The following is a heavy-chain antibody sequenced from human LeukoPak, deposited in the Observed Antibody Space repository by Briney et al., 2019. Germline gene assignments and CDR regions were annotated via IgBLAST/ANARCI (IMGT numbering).Heavy chain of an antibody. CDR3: ASVFAPTGGYGMDV. Sequence: PGGSLRLSCAASGFTFSDYYMSWIRQAPGKGLEWVSYISSSGSTICYADSVKGRFTISRDNAKNSLYLQMNSLRAEDTAVYYCASVFAPTGGYGMDVWGQGTTVTVSS. CDR1: GFTFSDYY. J-gene: IGHJ6*02. CDR2: ISSSGSTI. V-gene: IGHV3-11*01. D-gene: IGHD2-8*02.